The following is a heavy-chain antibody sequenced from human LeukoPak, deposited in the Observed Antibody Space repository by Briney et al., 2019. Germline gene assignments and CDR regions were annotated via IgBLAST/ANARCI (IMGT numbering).Heavy chain of an antibody. D-gene: IGHD3-22*01. V-gene: IGHV3-21*04. J-gene: IGHJ3*02. CDR2: TTSSSSYI. Sequence: GGSLRLSCAASGFTFSGYSMNWVRQAPGKGLEWVSSTTSSSSYIYYSDSVKGRFTISRDNAKNSMYLQMNSLRAEDTAVYYCAKAGDNSGNYGAFDIWGQGTMVTVSS. CDR3: AKAGDNSGNYGAFDI. CDR1: GFTFSGYS.